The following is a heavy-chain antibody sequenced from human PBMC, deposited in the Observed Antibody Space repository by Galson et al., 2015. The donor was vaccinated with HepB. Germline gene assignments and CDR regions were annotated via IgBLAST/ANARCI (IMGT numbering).Heavy chain of an antibody. Sequence: QSGAEVKKPGESLRISCKGSGYSFTSYWISWVRQMPGKGLEWMGRIDPSDSYTNYSPSFQGHVTISADKSISTAYLQWSSLKASDTAMYYCARPGSYSSSWYYIDYWGQGTLVTVSS. CDR3: ARPGSYSSSWYYIDY. CDR2: IDPSDSYT. J-gene: IGHJ4*02. CDR1: GYSFTSYW. D-gene: IGHD6-13*01. V-gene: IGHV5-10-1*01.